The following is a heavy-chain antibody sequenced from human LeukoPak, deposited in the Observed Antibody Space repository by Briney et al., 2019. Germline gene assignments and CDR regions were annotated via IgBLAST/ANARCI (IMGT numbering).Heavy chain of an antibody. CDR1: DGSISNYY. CDR3: ARHLPEGSIFRHDDFDI. V-gene: IGHV4-4*07. CDR2: IYTSGST. J-gene: IGHJ3*02. D-gene: IGHD2-21*01. Sequence: SEPLSLTCTVSDGSISNYYWSWIRKPAGKGLEWIGRIYTSGSTNYNPPLNSRVTMSVDTSKNQFSLKLSSVTAADTAVYCCARHLPEGSIFRHDDFDIWGQGTMVTVSS.